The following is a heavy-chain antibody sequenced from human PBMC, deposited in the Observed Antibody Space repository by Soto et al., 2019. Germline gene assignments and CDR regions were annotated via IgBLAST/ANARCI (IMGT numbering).Heavy chain of an antibody. CDR1: GYTFTSYA. Sequence: QVQLVQSGAEVKKPGASVKVSCKASGYTFTSYAMHWVRQAPGQRLEWMGWINAGNGNTKYSQKFQGRVTITRDTSASTAYMELSSLRCEDTAVYYCARGRDGDDFDYWGQGTLVTVSS. CDR2: INAGNGNT. CDR3: ARGRDGDDFDY. V-gene: IGHV1-3*01. D-gene: IGHD4-17*01. J-gene: IGHJ4*02.